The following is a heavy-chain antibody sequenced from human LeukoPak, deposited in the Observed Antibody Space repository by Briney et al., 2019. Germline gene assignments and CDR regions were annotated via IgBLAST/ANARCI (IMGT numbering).Heavy chain of an antibody. J-gene: IGHJ6*02. Sequence: PGGSLRLSCAASGFTFSSYAMSWVRQAPGKGLEWVSAISGSGGSTYYADSVKGRFTISRDNSKNTLYLQMNSLRAEDTAVYYCAKDPLAYCGGDCPPGDGMDVWGQGTTVTVSS. CDR1: GFTFSSYA. V-gene: IGHV3-23*01. CDR2: ISGSGGST. D-gene: IGHD2-21*02. CDR3: AKDPLAYCGGDCPPGDGMDV.